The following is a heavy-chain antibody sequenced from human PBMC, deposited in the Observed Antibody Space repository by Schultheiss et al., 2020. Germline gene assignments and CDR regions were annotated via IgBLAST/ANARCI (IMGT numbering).Heavy chain of an antibody. J-gene: IGHJ3*02. V-gene: IGHV5-51*01. CDR3: ARLRLRWSTDDAFDI. CDR1: GYSFTSYW. CDR2: IYPGDSDT. Sequence: GESLKISCEASGYSFTSYWIGWVRQMPGKGLEWMGIIYPGDSDTRYSPSFQGQVTISADKSISTAYLQWSSLKASDTAMYYCARLRLRWSTDDAFDIWGQGTMVTVSS. D-gene: IGHD4-23*01.